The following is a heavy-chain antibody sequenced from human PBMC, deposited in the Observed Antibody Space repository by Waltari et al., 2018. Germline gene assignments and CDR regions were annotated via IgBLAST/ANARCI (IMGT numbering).Heavy chain of an antibody. CDR1: GYTFTSYA. CDR2: IIPIFGTA. D-gene: IGHD2-15*01. J-gene: IGHJ5*02. Sequence: QVQLVQSGAEVKKPGASVKVSCKASGYTFTSYAMHWVRQAPGQGLEWMGGIIPIFGTANYPQKFQGRFTITADGATSTAYMELGSLRSEDTAVYYCARGYSLLANCSGGSCYYNWFDPWGQGTLVTVSS. CDR3: ARGYSLLANCSGGSCYYNWFDP. V-gene: IGHV1-69*13.